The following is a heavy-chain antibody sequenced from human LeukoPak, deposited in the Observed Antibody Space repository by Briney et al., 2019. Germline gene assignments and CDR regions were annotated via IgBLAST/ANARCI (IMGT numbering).Heavy chain of an antibody. V-gene: IGHV1-69*13. Sequence: ASVKVSFKASGGTFSSHAISWVRQAPGQGLEWMGGIIPIFGTANYAQKFQGRVTITADESTSTAYMELSSLRSEDTAVYYCARLQAAAADDAFDIWGQGTMVTVSS. CDR1: GGTFSSHA. CDR3: ARLQAAAADDAFDI. CDR2: IIPIFGTA. J-gene: IGHJ3*02. D-gene: IGHD6-13*01.